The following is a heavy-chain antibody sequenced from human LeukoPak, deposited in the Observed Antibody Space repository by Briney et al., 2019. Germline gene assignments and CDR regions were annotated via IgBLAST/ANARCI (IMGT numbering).Heavy chain of an antibody. CDR3: ARDRCGGDCYRVGMDV. CDR2: INPNSGGT. J-gene: IGHJ6*02. CDR1: GFNFNGFY. Sequence: GSVKVFCKGSGFNFNGFYFHWVGQGPGPGLWWMGLINPNSGGTNYAQKFQGRVTMTRDTSISTAYMELSRLRSDDTAVYYCARDRCGGDCYRVGMDVWGQGTTVTVSS. V-gene: IGHV1-2*02. D-gene: IGHD2-21*02.